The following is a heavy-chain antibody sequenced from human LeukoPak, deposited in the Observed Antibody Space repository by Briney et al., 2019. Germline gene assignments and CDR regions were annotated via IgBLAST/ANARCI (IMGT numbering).Heavy chain of an antibody. CDR2: ITWNSGTI. V-gene: IGHV3-9*01. J-gene: IGHJ4*02. Sequence: GGSLRLSCAASGFIFDDYVMHWVRQAPGKGLEWVSGITWNSGTIGYADSVKGRFTISRDNAKKSLYLQMNSLRTEDTALYYCAKAQGDSWGQGPLVTVSS. CDR1: GFIFDDYV. CDR3: AKAQGDS.